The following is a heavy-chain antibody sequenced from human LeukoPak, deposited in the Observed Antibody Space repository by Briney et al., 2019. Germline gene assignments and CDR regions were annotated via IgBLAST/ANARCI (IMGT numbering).Heavy chain of an antibody. J-gene: IGHJ4*02. D-gene: IGHD6-19*01. V-gene: IGHV4-34*01. Sequence: SETLSLTCAVYGGSFSGYYWSWIRQPAGKGLEWIGEINHSGSTNYNPSLKSRVTISVDTSKNQFSLKLSSVTAADTAVYYCARYIAVAGRPFDYWGQGTLVTVSS. CDR3: ARYIAVAGRPFDY. CDR2: INHSGST. CDR1: GGSFSGYY.